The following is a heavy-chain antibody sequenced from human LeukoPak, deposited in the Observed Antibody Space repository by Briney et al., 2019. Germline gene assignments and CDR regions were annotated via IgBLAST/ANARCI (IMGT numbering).Heavy chain of an antibody. CDR2: IYYSGST. CDR3: ARGAEPNAFDI. V-gene: IGHV4-39*07. Sequence: SETLSLTCTVSGGSLSSSSYYWGWIRQPPGKGLEWIGSIYYSGSTYYNPSLKSRVTISVDTSKNQFSLKLSSVTAADTAVYYCARGAEPNAFDIWGQGTMVTVSS. J-gene: IGHJ3*02. CDR1: GGSLSSSSYY. D-gene: IGHD1-14*01.